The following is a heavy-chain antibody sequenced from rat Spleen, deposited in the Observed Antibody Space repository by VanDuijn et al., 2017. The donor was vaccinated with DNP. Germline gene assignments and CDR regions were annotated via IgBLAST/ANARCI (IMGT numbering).Heavy chain of an antibody. CDR2: IRTSGGST. V-gene: IGHV5S13*01. D-gene: IGHD5-1*01. CDR1: GFTFSNYG. CDR3: ARQVGAPDY. Sequence: EVQLVESGGGLVQPGRSLKLSCAASGFTFSNYGMAWVRQAPTKGLEWVASIRTSGGSTYYRDSVKGRFTVSRDNAKSTLYLQMDSLRSEDTATYYCARQVGAPDYWGQGVMVTVSS. J-gene: IGHJ2*01.